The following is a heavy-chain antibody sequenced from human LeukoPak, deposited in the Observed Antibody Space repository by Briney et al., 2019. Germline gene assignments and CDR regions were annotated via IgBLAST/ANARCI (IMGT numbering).Heavy chain of an antibody. Sequence: ASVKVSCKASGGTFSSYAISWVRQAPGQGLEWMGGIIPIFGTANYAQKFQGRVTITADGSTSTAYMELSSLRSEDTAVYYCASREQSIAAAGDDYWGQGTLVTVSS. V-gene: IGHV1-69*13. J-gene: IGHJ4*02. CDR3: ASREQSIAAAGDDY. CDR1: GGTFSSYA. CDR2: IIPIFGTA. D-gene: IGHD6-13*01.